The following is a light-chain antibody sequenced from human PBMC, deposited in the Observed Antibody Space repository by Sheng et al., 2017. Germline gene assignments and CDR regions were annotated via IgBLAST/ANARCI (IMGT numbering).Light chain of an antibody. Sequence: DIQLTQSPASLSASVGDRVTITCRAGQSIRNYVNWYQQKPGEAPKLLVSQASHLQTGVPPRFSGSGSGTDFTLTISSLQPEDFATYYCQQSYSTPQETFGQGTKVEIK. J-gene: IGKJ1*01. CDR1: QSIRNY. CDR2: QAS. CDR3: QQSYSTPQET. V-gene: IGKV1-39*01.